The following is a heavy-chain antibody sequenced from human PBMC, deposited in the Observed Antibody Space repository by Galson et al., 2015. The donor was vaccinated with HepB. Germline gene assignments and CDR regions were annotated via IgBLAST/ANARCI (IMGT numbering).Heavy chain of an antibody. Sequence: SVKVSCKASGFTFTSSAMQWVRQARGQRLEWIGWIVVGSGNTNYAQKFQERVTITRDMSSSTVYMELSSLRSEDTAVYYCAAPTQGYSGGYAFDMWGQGTMVTVSS. D-gene: IGHD5-12*01. CDR1: GFTFTSSA. CDR3: AAPTQGYSGGYAFDM. V-gene: IGHV1-58*02. CDR2: IVVGSGNT. J-gene: IGHJ3*02.